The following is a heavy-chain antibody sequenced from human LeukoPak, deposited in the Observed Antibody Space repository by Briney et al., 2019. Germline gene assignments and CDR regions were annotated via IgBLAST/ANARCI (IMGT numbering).Heavy chain of an antibody. CDR3: AKDRVRIRYFDY. CDR1: GFTFSSYG. D-gene: IGHD2-15*01. V-gene: IGHV3-30*02. CDR2: IRYDGSNK. Sequence: GGSLRLSCAASGFTFSSYGMHWVRQAPGKGLEWVAFIRYDGSNKYYADSVKGRFTISRDNSKNTLYLQMNSLRAEDTAVYYCAKDRVRIRYFDYWGQGTLVTVSS. J-gene: IGHJ4*02.